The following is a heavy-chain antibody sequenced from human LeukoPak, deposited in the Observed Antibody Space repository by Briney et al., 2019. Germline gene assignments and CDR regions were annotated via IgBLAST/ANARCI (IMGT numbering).Heavy chain of an antibody. J-gene: IGHJ4*02. CDR1: GYTFTGYY. CDR2: INPNSGGT. D-gene: IGHD3-22*01. Sequence: ASVKVSCKASGYTFTGYYMHWVRQAPGQGLEWMGWINPNSGGTNYAQKFQGRVTMTRDTSISTAYMELSRLRSDDTGVYYCARNGYYDRSCSYYFDYWGQGTLVTVSS. V-gene: IGHV1-2*02. CDR3: ARNGYYDRSCSYYFDY.